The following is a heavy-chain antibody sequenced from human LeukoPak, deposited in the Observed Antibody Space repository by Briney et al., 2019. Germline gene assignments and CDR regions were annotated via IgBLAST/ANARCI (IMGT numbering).Heavy chain of an antibody. D-gene: IGHD3-10*01. CDR2: IIPILGIA. J-gene: IGHJ3*02. CDR3: ARVYGSGSPGAFDI. V-gene: IGHV1-69*04. CDR1: GYTFTTYG. Sequence: ASVKVSCNASGYTFTTYGFGWVRQAPGQGLEWMGRIIPILGIANYAQKFQGRVTITADKSTTTAYMELSSLRSEDTAVYYCARVYGSGSPGAFDIWGQGTMVTVSS.